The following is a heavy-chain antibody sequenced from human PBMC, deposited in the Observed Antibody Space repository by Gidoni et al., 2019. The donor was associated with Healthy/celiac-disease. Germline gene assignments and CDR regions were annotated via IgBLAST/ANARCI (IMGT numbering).Heavy chain of an antibody. Sequence: VSAISGSGGSTYYADSVKGRFTISRDNSKNTLYLQMNSLRAEDTAVYYCAKDTSFGAVAGTWDYWGQGTLVTVSS. V-gene: IGHV3-23*01. CDR2: ISGSGGST. D-gene: IGHD6-19*01. J-gene: IGHJ4*02. CDR3: AKDTSFGAVAGTWDY.